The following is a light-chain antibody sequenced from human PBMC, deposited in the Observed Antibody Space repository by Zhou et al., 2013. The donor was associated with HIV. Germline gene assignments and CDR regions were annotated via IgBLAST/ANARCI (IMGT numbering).Light chain of an antibody. CDR1: QSVDIY. J-gene: IGKJ1*01. CDR2: DIS. Sequence: EIVLTQSPATLSLSPGERATLSCRASQSVDIYLAWYQQKPGQAPRLLIYDISRRATDIPDRFSGSGSGTDFTLTISRLEPEDFAVYYCQQYSTSPRTFGQGTKVEIK. CDR3: QQYSTSPRT. V-gene: IGKV3-20*01.